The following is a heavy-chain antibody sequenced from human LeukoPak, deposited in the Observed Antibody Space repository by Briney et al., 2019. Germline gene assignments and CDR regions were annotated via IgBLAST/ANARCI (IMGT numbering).Heavy chain of an antibody. Sequence: PGGSLRLSCAASGFTSYENGMSGVRQVPGKGLEWVSGINWNGGRIGYADSVKGRFTISRDNAKNSLYLQMVSLRAEDTALYYSARGRSGDFDYWGQGTLVTVSS. CDR1: GFTSYENG. V-gene: IGHV3-20*04. J-gene: IGHJ4*02. CDR3: ARGRSGDFDY. D-gene: IGHD3-3*01. CDR2: INWNGGRI.